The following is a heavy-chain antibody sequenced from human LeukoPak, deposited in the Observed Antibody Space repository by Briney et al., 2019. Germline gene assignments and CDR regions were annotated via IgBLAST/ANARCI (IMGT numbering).Heavy chain of an antibody. J-gene: IGHJ5*02. D-gene: IGHD3-10*01. CDR2: IYYSGST. Sequence: PSETLSLTCTVSGGSISSYYWSWIRQPPGKGLEWIGHIYYSGSTNYNPSLKSRVTISVDRSKNQFSLRLTSVTAADTAVYYCARAGPWQIDPWGQGTLVTVSS. V-gene: IGHV4-59*01. CDR1: GGSISSYY. CDR3: ARAGPWQIDP.